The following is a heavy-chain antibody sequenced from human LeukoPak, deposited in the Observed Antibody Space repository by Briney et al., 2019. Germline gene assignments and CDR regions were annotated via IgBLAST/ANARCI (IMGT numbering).Heavy chain of an antibody. J-gene: IGHJ6*02. CDR2: ISGDGGTT. Sequence: PGRSLRLSCAASGFPFDDYAMHWVRQAPGKGLEWVSLISGDGGTTYYVDSVKGRFTISRDNSKDSLYLQMNSLRIEDTALYYCAKVVPGYYYGMDVWGQGTTVTVSS. CDR1: GFPFDDYA. D-gene: IGHD2-8*01. V-gene: IGHV3-43*02. CDR3: AKVVPGYYYGMDV.